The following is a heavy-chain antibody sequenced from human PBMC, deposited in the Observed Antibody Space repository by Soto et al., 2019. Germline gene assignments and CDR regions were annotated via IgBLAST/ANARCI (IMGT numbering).Heavy chain of an antibody. J-gene: IGHJ5*02. CDR1: GGSISSGGYS. CDR2: IYHSGST. Sequence: QLQLQESGSGLVKPSQTLSLTCAVSGGSISSGGYSWSWIRQPPGKGLEWIGYIYHSGSTYYNPYIKSRVTISVDRSKNQFSRKLSSVTAADTAVYYCARKVDTAMGINWFDPWGQGTLVTVSS. D-gene: IGHD5-18*01. V-gene: IGHV4-30-2*01. CDR3: ARKVDTAMGINWFDP.